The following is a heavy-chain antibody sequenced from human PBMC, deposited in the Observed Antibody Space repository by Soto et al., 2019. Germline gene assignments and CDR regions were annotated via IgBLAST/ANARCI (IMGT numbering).Heavy chain of an antibody. V-gene: IGHV1-18*01. J-gene: IGHJ6*02. CDR2: ISAYNGNT. CDR3: ARDRHPCITIFGVVIFDYYYYGMDV. D-gene: IGHD3-3*01. Sequence: ASVKVSCKASGYTFTSYGISWARQAPGQGLEWMGWISAYNGNTNYAQKLQGRVTMTTDTSTSTAYMELRSLRSDDTAVYYCARDRHPCITIFGVVIFDYYYYGMDVWGQGTTVTVS. CDR1: GYTFTSYG.